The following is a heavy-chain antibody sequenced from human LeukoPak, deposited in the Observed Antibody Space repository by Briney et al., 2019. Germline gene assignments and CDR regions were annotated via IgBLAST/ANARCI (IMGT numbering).Heavy chain of an antibody. CDR1: GGSFSGYY. D-gene: IGHD3-3*01. J-gene: IGHJ5*02. Sequence: PSETLSLTCAVYGGSFSGYYWSWIRQPPGKGLEWLGEINHSGSTNYNPSLKSRVTISVDTSKNQLSLKLSSVTAADTAVYYCARGERLVLLEKVNWFDPWGQGTLVTVSS. V-gene: IGHV4-34*01. CDR2: INHSGST. CDR3: ARGERLVLLEKVNWFDP.